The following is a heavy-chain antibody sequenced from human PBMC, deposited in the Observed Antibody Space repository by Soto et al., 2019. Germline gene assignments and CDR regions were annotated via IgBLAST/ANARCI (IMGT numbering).Heavy chain of an antibody. CDR1: GYSFTSYW. CDR2: IDPSDSYT. D-gene: IGHD6-13*01. V-gene: IGHV5-10-1*01. J-gene: IGHJ4*02. Sequence: GESLKISCKGSGYSFTSYWISWVRQMPGEGLEWMGRIDPSDSYTNYSPSFQGHVTISADKSISTAYLQWSSLKASDTAMYYCASAAVPPSDYWGQGTLVTVSS. CDR3: ASAAVPPSDY.